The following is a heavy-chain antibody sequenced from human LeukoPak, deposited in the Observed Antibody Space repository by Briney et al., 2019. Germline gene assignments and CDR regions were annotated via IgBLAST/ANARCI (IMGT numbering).Heavy chain of an antibody. CDR3: AGDKTTSGWYEFDY. Sequence: PGGSLRLSCAVSGFTVSSYYMSWVRQAPGKGLESVSVISNDGVTYYADSVKGRFTISRDNSKNTVYLQMNSLRTEDTAIYYCAGDKTTSGWYEFDYWGQGTLLTVSS. CDR2: ISNDGVT. CDR1: GFTVSSYY. V-gene: IGHV3-53*01. J-gene: IGHJ4*02. D-gene: IGHD6-19*01.